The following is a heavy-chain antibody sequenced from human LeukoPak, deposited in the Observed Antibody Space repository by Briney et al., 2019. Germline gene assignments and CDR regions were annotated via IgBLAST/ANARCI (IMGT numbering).Heavy chain of an antibody. CDR1: GGSFSGFS. J-gene: IGHJ4*02. CDR3: ASSYSSSWSPPFDY. Sequence: SETLSLTCAVYGGSFSGFSYSWIRQPPGKGLEWIGYIYYSGSTYYNPSLKSRVTISVDTSKNQFSLKLSSVTAADTAVYYCASSYSSSWSPPFDYWGQGTLVTVSS. CDR2: IYYSGST. D-gene: IGHD6-13*01. V-gene: IGHV4-34*09.